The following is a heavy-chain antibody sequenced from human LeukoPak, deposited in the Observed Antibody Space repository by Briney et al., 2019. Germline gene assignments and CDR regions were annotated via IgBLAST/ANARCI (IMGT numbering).Heavy chain of an antibody. Sequence: ASVKVSCKASGYTFTSYGISWVRQAPGQGLEWMGWISAYDGNTNYAQKLQGRATMTTDTSTSTACMELRSLRSDDTAVYYCARDRPSRGYCSGGTCPLFDYWGQGTLVTVSS. CDR3: ARDRPSRGYCSGGTCPLFDY. CDR2: ISAYDGNT. V-gene: IGHV1-18*04. CDR1: GYTFTSYG. J-gene: IGHJ4*02. D-gene: IGHD2-15*01.